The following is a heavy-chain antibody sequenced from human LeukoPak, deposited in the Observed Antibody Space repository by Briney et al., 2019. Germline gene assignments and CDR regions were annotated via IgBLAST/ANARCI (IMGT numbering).Heavy chain of an antibody. CDR3: ARGYDLLTGYHDAFDT. CDR1: GFSFTGYY. V-gene: IGHV1-2*02. J-gene: IGHJ3*02. Sequence: ASVKVSCKASGFSFTGYYLHWLRQAPGQEPELMGWINPNSGGTNYVQRFQGRVTMTRDTSISTAYMELSRLRSDDTAVYYCARGYDLLTGYHDAFDTWGQGTMVIVSS. CDR2: INPNSGGT. D-gene: IGHD3-9*01.